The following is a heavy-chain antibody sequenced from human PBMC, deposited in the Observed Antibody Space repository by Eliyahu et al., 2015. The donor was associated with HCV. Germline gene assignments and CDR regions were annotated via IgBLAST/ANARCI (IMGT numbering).Heavy chain of an antibody. Sequence: QVQLQESGPGLVKPSETLSLTCTVSGGSXSSYYWXWIRQPPGKGLEWIGYIYYSGSTNYNPSLKSRVTISVDTSKNQFSLKLSSVTAADTAVYYCARKYKMATREDAFDIWGQGTMVTVSS. CDR3: ARKYKMATREDAFDI. CDR2: IYYSGST. V-gene: IGHV4-59*01. CDR1: GGSXSSYY. J-gene: IGHJ3*02. D-gene: IGHD5-24*01.